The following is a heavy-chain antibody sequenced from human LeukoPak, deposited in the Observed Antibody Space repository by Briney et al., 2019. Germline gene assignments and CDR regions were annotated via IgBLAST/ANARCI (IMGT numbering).Heavy chain of an antibody. D-gene: IGHD3-10*01. V-gene: IGHV4-61*01. CDR1: GGSISSGSYY. Sequence: KPSETLSLTCTVSGGSISSGSYYWSWIRQPPGKGLEWIGYIYYSGSTNYNPSLKSRVTISVDTSKNQFSLKLSSVTAADTAVYYCAKRGPYYYGSGSYYKGAQYYFDSWGQGPLVTVSS. J-gene: IGHJ4*02. CDR2: IYYSGST. CDR3: AKRGPYYYGSGSYYKGAQYYFDS.